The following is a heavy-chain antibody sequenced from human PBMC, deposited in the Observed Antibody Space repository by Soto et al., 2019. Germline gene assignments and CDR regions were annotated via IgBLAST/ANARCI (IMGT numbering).Heavy chain of an antibody. D-gene: IGHD3-10*01. Sequence: SVKVSCKASGGTFSSYAISWVRQAPGEGLEWMGGIIPIFGTANYAQKFQGRVTITADESTSTAYMELSSLRSEDTAVYYCARDKEVGVRGAPFYYSYGMDVWGQGTTVTVSS. J-gene: IGHJ6*02. V-gene: IGHV1-69*13. CDR1: GGTFSSYA. CDR3: ARDKEVGVRGAPFYYSYGMDV. CDR2: IIPIFGTA.